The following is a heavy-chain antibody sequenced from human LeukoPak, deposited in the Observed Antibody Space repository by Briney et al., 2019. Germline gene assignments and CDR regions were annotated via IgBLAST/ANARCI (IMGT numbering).Heavy chain of an antibody. V-gene: IGHV4-39*07. J-gene: IGHJ6*03. D-gene: IGHD4/OR15-4a*01. CDR3: ARLVYGGFSYYYYYYMDV. Sequence: PSETLSLTCTVSGGSISTSNYYWGWIRQPPGKGLEWIGNIFYSGSTYYNPSLKSRVTISVDTSKNQFSLKLSSVTAADTAVYYCARLVYGGFSYYYYYYMDVWGKGTTVTISS. CDR2: IFYSGST. CDR1: GGSISTSNYY.